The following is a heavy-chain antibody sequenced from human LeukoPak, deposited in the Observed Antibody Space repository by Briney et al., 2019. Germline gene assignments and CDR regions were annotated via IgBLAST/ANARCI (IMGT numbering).Heavy chain of an antibody. J-gene: IGHJ4*02. V-gene: IGHV3-23*01. CDR3: AKTALAVAGIVPVESELDY. CDR1: GFIFDSYA. CDR2: ISGSGGRT. Sequence: GGSLRLSCVASGFIFDSYAMSWVRLAPGKGLEWISVISGSGGRTDYANSVKGRFTISRDNSKNTLYLQMNSLRAEDTAVYYCAKTALAVAGIVPVESELDYWGQGTLVTVSS. D-gene: IGHD6-19*01.